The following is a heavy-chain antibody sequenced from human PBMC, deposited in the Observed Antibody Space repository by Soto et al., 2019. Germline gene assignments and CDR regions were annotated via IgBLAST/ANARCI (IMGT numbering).Heavy chain of an antibody. CDR3: AKDPSYSTWWYFDL. D-gene: IGHD6-13*01. V-gene: IGHV3-9*01. CDR2: ISWNSGSI. J-gene: IGHJ2*01. Sequence: GGSLRLSCAASGFTFDDYAMHWVRQAPGKGLEWVSGISWNSGSIGYADSVKGRFTISRDNAKNSLYLQMNSLRAEDTALYYCAKDPSYSTWWYFDLWGRGTLVTVSS. CDR1: GFTFDDYA.